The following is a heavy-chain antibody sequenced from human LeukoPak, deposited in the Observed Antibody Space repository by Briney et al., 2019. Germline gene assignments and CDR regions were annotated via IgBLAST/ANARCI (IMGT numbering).Heavy chain of an antibody. CDR1: GGTFSSYA. Sequence: SVKVSCKASGGTFSSYAISWVRQAPGQGLEWMGGIIPIFGTANYAQKFQGRVTITTDESTSTAYMELSSLRSEDTAVYYCARERLVVVVVAATLTAYFDLWGRGTLVTVSS. D-gene: IGHD2-15*01. CDR3: ARERLVVVVVAATLTAYFDL. J-gene: IGHJ2*01. V-gene: IGHV1-69*05. CDR2: IIPIFGTA.